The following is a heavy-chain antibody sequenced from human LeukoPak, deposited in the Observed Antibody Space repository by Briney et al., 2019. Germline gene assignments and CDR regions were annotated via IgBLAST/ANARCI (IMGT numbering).Heavy chain of an antibody. J-gene: IGHJ6*03. D-gene: IGHD3-9*01. V-gene: IGHV3-23*01. CDR3: AKPMTGAYYYYMDV. Sequence: GGSLRLSCAASGFTFSSYSMNWVRQAPGKGLEWVSAISGSGGSTYYADSVKGRFTISRDNSKNTLYLQMNSLRAEDTAVYYCAKPMTGAYYYYMDVWGKGTTVTVSS. CDR1: GFTFSSYS. CDR2: ISGSGGST.